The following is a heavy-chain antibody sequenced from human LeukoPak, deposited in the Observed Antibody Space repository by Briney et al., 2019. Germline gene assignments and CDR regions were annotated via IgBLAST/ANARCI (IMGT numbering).Heavy chain of an antibody. V-gene: IGHV1-8*01. Sequence: ASVKVSCKASGYTFTSYDINWVRQATGQGLEWTGWMNPNSGNTGYAQKFQGRVTMTRNTSISTAYMELSSLRSEDTAVYYCARGLGYCSSTSCYTWGPYYYGMDVWGQGTTVTVSS. CDR2: MNPNSGNT. CDR1: GYTFTSYD. D-gene: IGHD2-2*02. J-gene: IGHJ6*02. CDR3: ARGLGYCSSTSCYTWGPYYYGMDV.